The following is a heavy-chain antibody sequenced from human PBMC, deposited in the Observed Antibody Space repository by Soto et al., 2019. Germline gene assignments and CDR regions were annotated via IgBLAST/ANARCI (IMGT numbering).Heavy chain of an antibody. CDR1: ADSSTISNSY. D-gene: IGHD6-13*01. V-gene: IGHV4-39*07. J-gene: IGHJ5*02. Sequence: PSETLSLTCTVSADSSTISNSYWGWLRQPPGKGLQWIGSSSYNGGTFYNPSLKGRVAISVDTSKNQYSLKLNSVTAADTAVYYCARYSTSPNWFDPWGQGTLVTVSS. CDR3: ARYSTSPNWFDP. CDR2: SSYNGGT.